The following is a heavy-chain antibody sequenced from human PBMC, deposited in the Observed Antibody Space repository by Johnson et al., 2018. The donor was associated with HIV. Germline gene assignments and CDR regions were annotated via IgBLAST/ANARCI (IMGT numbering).Heavy chain of an antibody. CDR1: GFTFSSYW. J-gene: IGHJ3*02. CDR3: TREGPVDAFDI. CDR2: IDSDGRIT. V-gene: IGHV3-74*01. Sequence: VQLVESGGGLVKPGGSLRLSCAASGFTFSSYWMHWVRQAPGKGLVWVAGIDSDGRITNYADSVKGRFTISRDNAKNTLFLLMNSLRAEDTALYYCTREGPVDAFDIWGQGTMVTV.